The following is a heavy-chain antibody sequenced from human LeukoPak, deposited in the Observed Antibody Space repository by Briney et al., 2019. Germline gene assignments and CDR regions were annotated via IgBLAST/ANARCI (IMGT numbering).Heavy chain of an antibody. J-gene: IGHJ4*02. D-gene: IGHD5-12*01. CDR1: GGSISSYY. Sequence: SETLSLTCTVSGGSISSYYWSWIRQPPGKGLEWIGSIYYSGSTYYNPSLKSRVTISVDTSKNQFSLKLSSVTAADTAVYYCARQVGWLRDGDFDYWGQGTLVTVSS. CDR3: ARQVGWLRDGDFDY. CDR2: IYYSGST. V-gene: IGHV4-59*05.